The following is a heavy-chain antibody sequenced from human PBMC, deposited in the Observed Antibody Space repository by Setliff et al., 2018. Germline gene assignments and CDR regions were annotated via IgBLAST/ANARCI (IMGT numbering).Heavy chain of an antibody. CDR2: IYYRGDT. D-gene: IGHD2-2*01. J-gene: IGHJ6*03. V-gene: IGHV4-39*07. CDR1: GGSISSSSYY. Sequence: SETLSLTCTVSGGSISSSSYYWGWIRQPPGKGLEWIGRIYYRGDTYYNPSLKGRLTISVATAQNQFSLKLSSVTAADTAVYSCARARMPHYYMDVWGKGTTVTVSS. CDR3: ARARMPHYYMDV.